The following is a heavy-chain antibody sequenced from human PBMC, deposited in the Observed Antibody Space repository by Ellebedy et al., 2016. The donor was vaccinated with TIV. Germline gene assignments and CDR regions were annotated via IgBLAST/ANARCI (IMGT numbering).Heavy chain of an antibody. CDR3: VTRHNGAFDI. V-gene: IGHV3-53*01. J-gene: IGHJ3*02. Sequence: GGSLRLXCAASGFTVSSNYMSWVRQAPGKGLEWVSVIYSGGSTYYADSVKGRFTISRDNSKNTLYLQMNSLRAEDTAVYYCVTRHNGAFDIWGQGTMVTVSS. CDR1: GFTVSSNY. D-gene: IGHD1-1*01. CDR2: IYSGGST.